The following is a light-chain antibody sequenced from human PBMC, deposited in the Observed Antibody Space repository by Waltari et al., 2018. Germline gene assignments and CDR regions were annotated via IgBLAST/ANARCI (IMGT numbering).Light chain of an antibody. CDR1: SSDVGSYNL. Sequence: QSALTQPASVSGSPGQSITISCTGTSSDVGSYNLVSWYQQHPGKAPKLMIYEGSKRASAVSTRFSGSKSGNTASLTISELQAEDEADYYCCSYAGSWVFGGGTKLTVL. CDR2: EGS. CDR3: CSYAGSWV. J-gene: IGLJ3*02. V-gene: IGLV2-23*01.